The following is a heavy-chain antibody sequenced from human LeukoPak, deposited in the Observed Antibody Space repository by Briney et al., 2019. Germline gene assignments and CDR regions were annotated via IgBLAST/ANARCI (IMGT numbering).Heavy chain of an antibody. CDR3: ARAGIAAAGIGIYGMDV. CDR1: GGTFSSYA. Sequence: GASVKVSCKASGGTFSSYAISWVRQAPGQGLEWMGRIIPILGIANYAQKFQGSVTITADKSTSTAYMELSSLRSEDTAVYYCARAGIAAAGIGIYGMDVWGQGTTVTVSS. V-gene: IGHV1-69*04. D-gene: IGHD6-13*01. J-gene: IGHJ6*02. CDR2: IIPILGIA.